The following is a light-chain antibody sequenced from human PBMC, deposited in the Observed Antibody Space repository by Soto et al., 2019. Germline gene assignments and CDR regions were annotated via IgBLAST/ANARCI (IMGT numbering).Light chain of an antibody. CDR3: MQALQTPLT. CDR2: LGS. Sequence: DIVRTQSPLSLPVTPGEPASISFRSSQSLLHSNGYNYLDWYLQKPGQSPQLLIYLGSNRASGVPDRFSGSGSGTDFTLKISRVEAEDVGVYYCMQALQTPLTFGGGTKVDIK. CDR1: QSLLHSNGYNY. V-gene: IGKV2-28*01. J-gene: IGKJ4*01.